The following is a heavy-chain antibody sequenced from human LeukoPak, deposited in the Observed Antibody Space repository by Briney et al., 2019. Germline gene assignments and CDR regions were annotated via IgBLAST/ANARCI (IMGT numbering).Heavy chain of an antibody. CDR3: ARLGTEAGKGYYYYMDV. J-gene: IGHJ6*03. V-gene: IGHV4-34*01. D-gene: IGHD6-19*01. CDR2: INHSGST. CDR1: GGSFSGYY. Sequence: AETLSLTGAVYGGSFSGYYWSWIRQPPGKGLEWIGEINHSGSTNYNPSLKSRVTISVDTSKNQFSLKLSSVTAADTAVYYCARLGTEAGKGYYYYMDVWGKGTTVTISS.